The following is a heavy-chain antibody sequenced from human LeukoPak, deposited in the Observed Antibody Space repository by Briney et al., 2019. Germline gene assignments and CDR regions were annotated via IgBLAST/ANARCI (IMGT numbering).Heavy chain of an antibody. CDR1: GFTFSSYA. V-gene: IGHV3-30*01. CDR2: ISYDGSNK. D-gene: IGHD2-2*02. Sequence: HAGGSLRLSCAASGFTFSSYAMHCVRQAPGKGLEWVAVISYDGSNKYYADSVKGRFTISRDNSKNTLYLQMNSLRAEDTAVYYCARDLADIVVVPAAIGGFDYWGQGTLVTVSS. CDR3: ARDLADIVVVPAAIGGFDY. J-gene: IGHJ4*02.